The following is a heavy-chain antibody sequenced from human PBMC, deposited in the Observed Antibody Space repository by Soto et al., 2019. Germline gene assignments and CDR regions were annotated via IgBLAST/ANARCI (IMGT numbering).Heavy chain of an antibody. CDR1: GFIFSNQA. CDR2: ISDRGDET. J-gene: IGHJ4*02. V-gene: IGHV3-23*01. D-gene: IGHD3-16*02. CDR3: ARRGTYRWGHFDY. Sequence: EVQLLESGGGLVQPGGSLRLSCAASGFIFSNQAMCWVRQGPGKGLEWVSCISDRGDETFFLDSVKGRFAISRDNSENMLFLQMSSLRAEDTAIYYYARRGTYRWGHFDYWGQGTQVTVSS.